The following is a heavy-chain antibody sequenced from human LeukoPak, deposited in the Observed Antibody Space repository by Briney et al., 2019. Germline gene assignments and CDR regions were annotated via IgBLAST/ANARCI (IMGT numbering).Heavy chain of an antibody. D-gene: IGHD2-21*02. V-gene: IGHV4-4*07. CDR2: IDANGST. Sequence: SETLSLTCTVSGLSISPYYWTWIRQPAGKGLEWIGRIDANGSTNYNPSLKSRVTISVDTSKNQFSLRLTSVTAADTAVYFCAKERSGDSDYWGQGTLVTVSS. CDR3: AKERSGDSDY. CDR1: GLSISPYY. J-gene: IGHJ4*02.